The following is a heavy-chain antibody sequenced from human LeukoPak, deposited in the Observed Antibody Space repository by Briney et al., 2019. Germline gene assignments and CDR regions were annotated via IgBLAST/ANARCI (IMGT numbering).Heavy chain of an antibody. Sequence: ASVKVSCKASGYTFTSYDINWVRQATGQGLEWMGWMNPNSGNTGYAQKFQGRVTMTRNTSISTAYMELSSLRSDDTAVYYCAREGGLVGATYFDYWGQGTLVTVSS. CDR3: AREGGLVGATYFDY. CDR1: GYTFTSYD. CDR2: MNPNSGNT. J-gene: IGHJ4*02. V-gene: IGHV1-8*01. D-gene: IGHD1-26*01.